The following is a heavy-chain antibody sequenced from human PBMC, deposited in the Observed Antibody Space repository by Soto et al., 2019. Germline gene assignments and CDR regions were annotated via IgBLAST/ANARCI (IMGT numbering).Heavy chain of an antibody. CDR3: ARDMTYYYDSSGLP. V-gene: IGHV3-30-3*01. J-gene: IGHJ5*02. CDR1: GFPFSSYS. D-gene: IGHD3-22*01. CDR2: ISYDGSNK. Sequence: PGGSLRLSCTASGFPFSSYSMHWVRQAPGKGLEWVAVISYDGSNKYYADSVKGRFTISRDNSKNTLYLQMDSLRAEDTAVYYCARDMTYYYDSSGLPWGQGTLVTVS.